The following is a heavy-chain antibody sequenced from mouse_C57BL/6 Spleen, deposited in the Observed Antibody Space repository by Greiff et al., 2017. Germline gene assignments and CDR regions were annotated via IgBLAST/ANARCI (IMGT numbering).Heavy chain of an antibody. CDR2: IWSGGST. J-gene: IGHJ4*01. Sequence: VTLVASGPGLVQPSQSLSITCTVSGFSLTSYGVHWVRQSPGKGLEWLGVIWSGGSTDYNAAFISRLSISKDNSKSQVFFKMNSLQSDDTAIYYCTRNDAAQFMDYWGQGTSVTVSS. V-gene: IGHV2-2*01. CDR3: TRNDAAQFMDY. CDR1: GFSLTSYG. D-gene: IGHD3-2*02.